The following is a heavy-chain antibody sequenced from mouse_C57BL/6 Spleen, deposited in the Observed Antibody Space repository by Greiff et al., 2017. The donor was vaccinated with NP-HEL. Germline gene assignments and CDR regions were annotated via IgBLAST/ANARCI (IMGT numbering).Heavy chain of an antibody. Sequence: QVQLKQPGAELVKPGASVKLSCKASGYTFTSYWMHWVKQRPGQGLEWIGMIHPNSGSTNYNEKFKSKATLTVDKSSSTAYMQLSSLTSEDSAVYYCARSVTGTPYYYFDYWGQGTTLTVSS. V-gene: IGHV1-64*01. CDR2: IHPNSGST. J-gene: IGHJ2*01. CDR3: ARSVTGTPYYYFDY. D-gene: IGHD4-1*01. CDR1: GYTFTSYW.